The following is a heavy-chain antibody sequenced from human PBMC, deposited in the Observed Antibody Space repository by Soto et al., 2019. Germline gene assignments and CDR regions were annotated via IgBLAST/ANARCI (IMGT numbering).Heavy chain of an antibody. Sequence: QVQLVQSGAEVKKPGSSVKVSCKASGGTFSSYTISWVRQAPGQGLEGMGRIIPILGIANYAQKFQGRVTITADKSTSTAYMELSSLRSEDTAVYYCAGLPTADPLAGTWGVDVWGQGTTVTVSS. CDR3: AGLPTADPLAGTWGVDV. CDR2: IIPILGIA. J-gene: IGHJ6*02. V-gene: IGHV1-69*02. CDR1: GGTFSSYT. D-gene: IGHD3-16*01.